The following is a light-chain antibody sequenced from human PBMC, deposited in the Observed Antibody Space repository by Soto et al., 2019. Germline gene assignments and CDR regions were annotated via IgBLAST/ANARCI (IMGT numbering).Light chain of an antibody. V-gene: IGKV1-39*01. CDR3: QHSSLSPWT. CDR2: ATS. Sequence: DIQMTQSPSSLSASVGDRVTITCRASQSIFNYLNWYQQKPWKAPKLLIFATSNLQSGVPSRFSGSGSGTEFTLTISSLQLEDFATYSCQHSSLSPWTFGQGTKVEIK. CDR1: QSIFNY. J-gene: IGKJ1*01.